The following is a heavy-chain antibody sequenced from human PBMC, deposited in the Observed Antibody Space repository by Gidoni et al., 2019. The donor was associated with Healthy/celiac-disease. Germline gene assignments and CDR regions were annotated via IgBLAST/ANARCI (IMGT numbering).Heavy chain of an antibody. D-gene: IGHD2-2*02. CDR1: GGSFGGSQ. V-gene: IGHV4-34*12. CDR2: IIHSGST. Sequence: QVQLPQWGAGLLKPSETLSLTCAVHGGSFGGSQWSWVRPPPGKGLEWMWEIIHSGSTNYTPSLKVRVTISVDTSKNQFSLKLSSVTAADTAVYYCARARGYCSSTSCYKNYYYGMDVWGQGTTVTVSS. J-gene: IGHJ6*02. CDR3: ARARGYCSSTSCYKNYYYGMDV.